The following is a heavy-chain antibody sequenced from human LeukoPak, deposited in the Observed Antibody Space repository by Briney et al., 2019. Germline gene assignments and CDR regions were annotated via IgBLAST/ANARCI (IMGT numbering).Heavy chain of an antibody. CDR3: ARTRLLIFDRGYYFDY. D-gene: IGHD3/OR15-3a*01. CDR1: GFTFSSYA. V-gene: IGHV3-23*01. Sequence: GGSLRLSCAASGFTFSSYAMSWVRQAPGKGLEWVSAISGSGGSTYYADSVKGRFTISRDNSKNTLYLQMNSLRAEDTAVYYCARTRLLIFDRGYYFDYWGQGTLVTVSS. CDR2: ISGSGGST. J-gene: IGHJ4*02.